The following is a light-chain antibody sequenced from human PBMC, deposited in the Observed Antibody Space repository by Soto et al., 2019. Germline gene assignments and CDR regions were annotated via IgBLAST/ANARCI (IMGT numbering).Light chain of an antibody. Sequence: QSVLTQPPSVSGAPGQRVIISCTGTSSNIGAGYDVHWYQQLPGTAPKLLIHNNNNRPSGVPDRFFGSKSGTSASLAITGLQAEDEADYYCSSYAGSNTFVFGTGTKLTVL. CDR3: SSYAGSNTFV. CDR1: SSNIGAGYD. J-gene: IGLJ1*01. CDR2: NNN. V-gene: IGLV1-40*01.